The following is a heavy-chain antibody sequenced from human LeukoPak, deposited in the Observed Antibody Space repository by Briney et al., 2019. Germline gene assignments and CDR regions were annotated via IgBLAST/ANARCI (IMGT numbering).Heavy chain of an antibody. CDR1: GGSISSYY. CDR3: ARAVYSSGWWGY. D-gene: IGHD6-19*01. Sequence: PSETLSLTCTVSGGSISSYYWSWIRHPPGKGLEWIGYIYYSGSTNYNPSLKSRVTISVDTSKNQFSLKLSSVTAADTAVYYCARAVYSSGWWGYWGQGTLVTVSS. J-gene: IGHJ4*02. V-gene: IGHV4-59*01. CDR2: IYYSGST.